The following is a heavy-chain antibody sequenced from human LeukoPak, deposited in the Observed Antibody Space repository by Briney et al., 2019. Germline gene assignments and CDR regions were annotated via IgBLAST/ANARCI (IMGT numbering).Heavy chain of an antibody. CDR3: ARDTIVVVPAARGGGWYYYMDV. CDR1: GGSISSGDYY. CDR2: IYYSGST. J-gene: IGHJ6*03. Sequence: SQTLSLTCTVSGGSISSGDYYWSWIRQPPGKGLEWIGYIYYSGSTYYNPSLKSRVTISVVTSKNQFSLKLSSVTAADTAVYYCARDTIVVVPAARGGGWYYYMDVWGKGTTVTVSS. D-gene: IGHD2-2*01. V-gene: IGHV4-30-4*08.